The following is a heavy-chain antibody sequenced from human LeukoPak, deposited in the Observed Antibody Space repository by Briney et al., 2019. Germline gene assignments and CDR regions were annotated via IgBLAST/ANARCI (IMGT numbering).Heavy chain of an antibody. Sequence: GGSLRLSCAASGFTFSSYWMSWVRQAPGKGLEWVANIKQDGSEKYYVDSVKGRFTISRDNAKNSLYLQMNSLRAEDTAVYYCVREMYGDSYYYYYYGMDVWGQGTTVTVSS. V-gene: IGHV3-7*01. CDR2: IKQDGSEK. CDR3: VREMYGDSYYYYYYGMDV. D-gene: IGHD4-17*01. J-gene: IGHJ6*02. CDR1: GFTFSSYW.